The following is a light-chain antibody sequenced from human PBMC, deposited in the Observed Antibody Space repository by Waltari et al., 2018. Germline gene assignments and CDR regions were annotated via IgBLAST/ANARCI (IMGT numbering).Light chain of an antibody. Sequence: IVFTQSPGTLSLSPGESATLSCRARQNFGRSLVWYQQKPGQAPRLLIYDTSTRATGIPDRFSGSGSGTDFSLTIARLEPEDFAVYYCQHNVRLPVTFGQGTKVEI. CDR3: QHNVRLPVT. CDR2: DTS. CDR1: QNFGRS. V-gene: IGKV3-20*01. J-gene: IGKJ1*01.